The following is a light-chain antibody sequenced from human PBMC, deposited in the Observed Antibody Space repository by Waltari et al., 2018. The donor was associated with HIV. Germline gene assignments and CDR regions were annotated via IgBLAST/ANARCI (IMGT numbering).Light chain of an antibody. CDR2: YAS. V-gene: IGKV6-21*01. CDR3: HQSSSLPHT. CDR1: QSIWRN. Sequence: EIVLTQSPDVQSVTPKEKVTITCRASQSIWRNLHWYQQKPDQSPKLLIKYASRSFSGVPSRFSGSGSGTDFTLTISRLEAEDAATYYCHQSSSLPHTFGQGTKLEIK. J-gene: IGKJ2*01.